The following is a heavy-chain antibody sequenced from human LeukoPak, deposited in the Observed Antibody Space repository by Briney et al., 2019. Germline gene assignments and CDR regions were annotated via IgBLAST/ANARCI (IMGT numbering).Heavy chain of an antibody. CDR2: IYYSGST. D-gene: IGHD6-19*01. J-gene: IGHJ6*02. V-gene: IGHV4-59*01. CDR1: GGSISSYY. CDR3: ARGSGSSGWSYYYYGMDV. Sequence: PSETLSLTCTVSGGSISSYYWSWIRQPPGKGLEWIGYIYYSGSTNYNPSLKSRVTISVDTSKNQFSLKLSSVTAADTAVYYCARGSGSSGWSYYYYGMDVWGQGTTVTVSS.